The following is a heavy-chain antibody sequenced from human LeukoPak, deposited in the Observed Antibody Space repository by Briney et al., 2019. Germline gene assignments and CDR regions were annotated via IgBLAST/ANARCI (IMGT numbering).Heavy chain of an antibody. V-gene: IGHV3-30*18. CDR2: ISYDGSNK. D-gene: IGHD3-22*01. CDR3: AKVHYDSSGLGPDWFDP. Sequence: GGSLRLSCAASGFTFSSYGMHWVRQAPGKGLEWVAVISYDGSNKYYADSEKGRFTISRDNSKNTLYLQMNSLRAEDTAVYYCAKVHYDSSGLGPDWFDPWGQGTLVTVSS. J-gene: IGHJ5*02. CDR1: GFTFSSYG.